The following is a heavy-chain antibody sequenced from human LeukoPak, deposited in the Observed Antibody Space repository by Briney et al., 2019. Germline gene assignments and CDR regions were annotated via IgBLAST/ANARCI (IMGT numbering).Heavy chain of an antibody. CDR1: GFTCSNSW. Sequence: GGSLRLSCAASGFTCSNSWMNWVRQAPGKGLEWVSRIKSKTDGGTTAYSAPVKGRITISRDDSKNTLHLQMNSLKTEDTAVYYCTGRYYYESSGYSLRDYCGEGSLVTVSS. CDR2: IKSKTDGGTT. D-gene: IGHD3-22*01. V-gene: IGHV3-15*01. J-gene: IGHJ4*02. CDR3: TGRYYYESSGYSLRDY.